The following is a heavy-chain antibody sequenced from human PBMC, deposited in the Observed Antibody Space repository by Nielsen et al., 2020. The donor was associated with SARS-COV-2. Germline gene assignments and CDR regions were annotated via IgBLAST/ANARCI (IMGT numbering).Heavy chain of an antibody. J-gene: IGHJ4*02. Sequence: GGSLRLSCAASGFTFSSYSMNWVRQAPGKGLEWVSGISWNSGSIGYADSVKGRFTISRDNAKNSLYLQMNSLRAEDTALYYCAKASYSSSYGYYFDYWGQGTLVTVSS. CDR2: ISWNSGSI. V-gene: IGHV3-9*01. D-gene: IGHD6-13*01. CDR1: GFTFSSYS. CDR3: AKASYSSSYGYYFDY.